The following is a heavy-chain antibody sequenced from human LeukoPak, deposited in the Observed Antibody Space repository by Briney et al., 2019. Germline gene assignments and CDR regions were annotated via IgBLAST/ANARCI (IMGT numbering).Heavy chain of an antibody. V-gene: IGHV3-53*01. CDR3: TKDAPDSGGWFFFDS. CDR1: GFTVSSIH. CDR2: TYTGGNS. J-gene: IGHJ4*02. Sequence: PGGSLRLSCAASGFTVSSIHMVWVRQAPGKGLEWVSVTYTGGNSYYADSVKGRFTISRDNSKNTLYLQMISLRAEDTAVYYCTKDAPDSGGWFFFDSWGQGTLVTVSS. D-gene: IGHD6-19*01.